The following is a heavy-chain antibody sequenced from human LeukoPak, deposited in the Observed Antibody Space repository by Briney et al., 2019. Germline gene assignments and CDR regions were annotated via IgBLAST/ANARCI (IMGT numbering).Heavy chain of an antibody. V-gene: IGHV3-7*01. J-gene: IGHJ4*02. CDR3: AREAHGYSYGIDY. Sequence: GGSLRLSCAASGFTFSSYWMSWVRQAPGKGLEWVANIKQDGSEKYYVDSVKGRFTISRDNAKNSLYLQMNSLRAEDTAVYYCAREAHGYSYGIDYWGQGTLVTVSS. CDR2: IKQDGSEK. CDR1: GFTFSSYW. D-gene: IGHD5-18*01.